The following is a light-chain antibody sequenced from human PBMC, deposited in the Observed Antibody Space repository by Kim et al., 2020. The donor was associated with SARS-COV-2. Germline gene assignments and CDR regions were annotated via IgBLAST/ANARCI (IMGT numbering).Light chain of an antibody. CDR3: QQYNSYA. V-gene: IGKV1-5*01. J-gene: IGKJ2*01. Sequence: DIQMTQSPSTLSASVGDRVTITCRASQSITSLLALYQQKPGKAPKLLIYDASSLESGVPSRFSGSGSGTEFTLTISSLQPDDFATYYCQQYNSYAFGQGTKLEI. CDR1: QSITSL. CDR2: DAS.